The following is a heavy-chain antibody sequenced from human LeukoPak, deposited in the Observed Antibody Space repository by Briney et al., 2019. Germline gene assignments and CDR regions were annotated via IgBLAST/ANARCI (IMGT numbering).Heavy chain of an antibody. CDR2: INHSGST. V-gene: IGHV4-34*01. CDR1: GGSFSGYY. J-gene: IGHJ4*02. CDR3: ARLDQGRGLY. D-gene: IGHD3-10*01. Sequence: SETLSLTCAVYGGSFSGYYWSWIRQPPGKGLEWIGEINHSGSTNYNLSLKSRVTISVDTSKNQFSLKLSSVTAADTAVYYCARLDQGRGLYWGQGTLVTVSS.